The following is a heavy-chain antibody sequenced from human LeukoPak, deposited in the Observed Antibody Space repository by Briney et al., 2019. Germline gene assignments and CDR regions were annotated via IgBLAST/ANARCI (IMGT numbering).Heavy chain of an antibody. J-gene: IGHJ6*02. CDR3: TTGEYSYGRDYYYGMDV. D-gene: IGHD5-18*01. CDR1: GFTFSNAW. CDR2: IKSKTDGGTT. Sequence: GGSLRLSCAASGFTFSNAWMSWVRQAPGKGLEWVGRIKSKTDGGTTDYAAPVKGRFTISRDDSKNTLYLQMNSLKTEDTAVYYCTTGEYSYGRDYYYGMDVWGQGTTVTVPS. V-gene: IGHV3-15*01.